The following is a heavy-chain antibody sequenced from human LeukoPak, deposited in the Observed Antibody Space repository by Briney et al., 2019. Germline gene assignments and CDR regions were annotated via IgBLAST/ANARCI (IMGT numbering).Heavy chain of an antibody. CDR2: ISSSSSYI. J-gene: IGHJ4*02. V-gene: IGHV3-21*01. Sequence: PGGSLRLSCAASGFTFSSYGMHWVRQAPGKGLEWVSSISSSSSYIYYADSVKGRFTISRDNAKNSLYLQMNSLRAEDTAVYYCARNTQGASGYPDYWGQGTLVTVSS. CDR1: GFTFSSYG. CDR3: ARNTQGASGYPDY. D-gene: IGHD3-22*01.